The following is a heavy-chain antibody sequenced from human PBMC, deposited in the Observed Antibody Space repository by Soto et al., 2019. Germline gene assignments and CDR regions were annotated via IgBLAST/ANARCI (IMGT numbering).Heavy chain of an antibody. V-gene: IGHV3-23*01. CDR3: GKDPNGDYVGAFDI. CDR1: GFTFSNYA. CDR2: IAANGGAA. J-gene: IGHJ3*02. Sequence: EVQLLESGGGLVQPGESLRLSCAASGFTFSNYAMSWVRQAPGKGPGWVAGIAANGGAAYLADSVKGRFTISRDNSKNTLYLQMNSLRPDDTALYYCGKDPNGDYVGAFDICGQGTMVTVSS. D-gene: IGHD4-17*01.